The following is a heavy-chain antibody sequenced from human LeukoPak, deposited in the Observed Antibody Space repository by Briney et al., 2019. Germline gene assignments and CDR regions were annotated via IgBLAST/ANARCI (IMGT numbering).Heavy chain of an antibody. J-gene: IGHJ4*02. CDR3: AKDRSVGATIFDY. V-gene: IGHV3-21*01. CDR1: GFTFTSYA. CDR2: IIDGGTHS. Sequence: KPGGSLRLSCATSGFTFTSYAMNWVRQAPGKGLEWVSSIIDGGTHSYYAESVKGRFTISRDNSKNTLYLQMNSLRAEDTAVYYCAKDRSVGATIFDYWGQGTLVTVSS. D-gene: IGHD1-26*01.